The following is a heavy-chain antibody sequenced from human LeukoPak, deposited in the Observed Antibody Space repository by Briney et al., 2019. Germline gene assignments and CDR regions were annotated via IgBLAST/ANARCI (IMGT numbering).Heavy chain of an antibody. CDR1: GGTFSSYA. J-gene: IGHJ6*02. CDR2: IIPIFGTA. Sequence: ASVKVSCTASGGTFSSYAISWVRQAPGQGLEWMGGIIPIFGTANYAQKFQGRVTITADESTSTAYMELSSLRSEDTAVYYCARNLNPRYYGMDVWGQGTTVTVSS. CDR3: ARNLNPRYYGMDV. V-gene: IGHV1-69*13.